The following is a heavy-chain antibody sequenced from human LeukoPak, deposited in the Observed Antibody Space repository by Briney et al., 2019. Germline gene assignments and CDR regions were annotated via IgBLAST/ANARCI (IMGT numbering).Heavy chain of an antibody. CDR1: GGSFSGYY. J-gene: IGHJ6*03. CDR3: ARGLVPFAYMDV. Sequence: PSETLSLTCAVYGGSFSGYYWSWIRRPPGKGLEWIGEINHSGSTNYNPSLKSRVTISVDTSKNQFSLKLSSVTAADTAVYYCARGLVPFAYMDVWGKGTTVTISS. CDR2: INHSGST. V-gene: IGHV4-34*01.